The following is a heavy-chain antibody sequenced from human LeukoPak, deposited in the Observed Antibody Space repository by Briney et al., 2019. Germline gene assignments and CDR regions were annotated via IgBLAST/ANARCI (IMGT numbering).Heavy chain of an antibody. CDR2: ISIDGSRT. V-gene: IGHV3-74*01. J-gene: IGHJ6*02. CDR3: ARGYGYGLDV. Sequence: GGSLRLSCAASGFTLRNYWMHWVRQAPGKGLVWVSRISIDGSRTDYADSVKGRFTISRDNAKNTLYLQMNSLRAEDTALYYCARGYGYGLDVWGQGTTFTVSS. D-gene: IGHD4-17*01. CDR1: GFTLRNYW.